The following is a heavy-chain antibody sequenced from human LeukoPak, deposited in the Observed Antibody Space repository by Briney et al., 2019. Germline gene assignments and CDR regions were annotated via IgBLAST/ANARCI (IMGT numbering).Heavy chain of an antibody. CDR1: GYSISSGYC. D-gene: IGHD2-21*02. Sequence: SETLSLTCTVSGYSISSGYCWGWTRQPPGKGLEWIGSIYHSGSTYYNPSLKSRVTISVDTSKNQFSLKLSSVTAADTAVYYCATPLYCGGDCYRSAVDYWGQGTLVTVSS. CDR2: IYHSGST. CDR3: ATPLYCGGDCYRSAVDY. V-gene: IGHV4-38-2*02. J-gene: IGHJ4*02.